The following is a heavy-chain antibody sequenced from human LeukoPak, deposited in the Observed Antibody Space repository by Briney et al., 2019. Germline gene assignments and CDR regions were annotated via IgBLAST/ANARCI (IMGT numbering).Heavy chain of an antibody. V-gene: IGHV1-58*01. CDR2: IIVGSGNT. CDR3: AASPDYYDSSGYSYYFDY. J-gene: IGHJ4*02. D-gene: IGHD3-22*01. CDR1: GFTFTSSA. Sequence: ASVKVSCKASGFTFTSSAVQWVRQARGQRLEWIGWIIVGSGNTNYAQKFQERVTITRDMSTSTAYMELSSLRSEDTAVYYCAASPDYYDSSGYSYYFDYWGQGTLVTVSS.